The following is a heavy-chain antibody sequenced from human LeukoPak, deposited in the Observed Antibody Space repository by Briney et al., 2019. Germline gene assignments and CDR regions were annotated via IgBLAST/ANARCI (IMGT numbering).Heavy chain of an antibody. CDR2: IYYSGST. CDR1: GGSISSSSHY. Sequence: NTSETLSLTCIVSGGSISSSSHYWGWIRQPPGKGLEWIGSIYYSGSTYYSPSLKSRVTISVDTSKNQFSLKLRSVTAADTAVYHCARHWAYCRGGTCYSFDDWGQGTLVTVSS. V-gene: IGHV4-39*01. D-gene: IGHD2-15*01. J-gene: IGHJ4*02. CDR3: ARHWAYCRGGTCYSFDD.